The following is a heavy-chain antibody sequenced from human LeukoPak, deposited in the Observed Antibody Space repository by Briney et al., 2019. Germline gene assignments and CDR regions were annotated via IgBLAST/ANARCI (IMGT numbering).Heavy chain of an antibody. V-gene: IGHV3-23*01. Sequence: GGSLRLSCAASGFTFSSYAMSWVRQAPGKGLEWVSAISGSGGSTYYADSVKGRFTISRDNSKNTLYLQMNSLRAEDTAVYYCASSSSWSEGFDYWGQGTLVTVSS. CDR3: ASSSSWSEGFDY. CDR2: ISGSGGST. CDR1: GFTFSSYA. D-gene: IGHD6-13*01. J-gene: IGHJ4*02.